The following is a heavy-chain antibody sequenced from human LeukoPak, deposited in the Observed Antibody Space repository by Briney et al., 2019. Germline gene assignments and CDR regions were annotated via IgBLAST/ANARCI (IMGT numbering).Heavy chain of an antibody. V-gene: IGHV4-61*02. CDR2: MFFSGAT. Sequence: SETLSLTCTVSGGSISSGNYFWTWIRQPAGKGLEYVGRMFFSGATTYNPSLKSRVSLSVDTSKHQFSLNLTSVTAADSAIYYCARDEGRHGFDYWGQGILVTVSS. CDR3: ARDEGRHGFDY. J-gene: IGHJ4*02. CDR1: GGSISSGNYF.